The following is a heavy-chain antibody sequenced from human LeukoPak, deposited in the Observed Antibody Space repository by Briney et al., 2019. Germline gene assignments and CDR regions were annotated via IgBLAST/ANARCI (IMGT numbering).Heavy chain of an antibody. V-gene: IGHV4-59*01. CDR1: GGSISSYY. CDR2: IYYSGST. CDR3: ASSDFWSGSPSGWFDP. D-gene: IGHD3-3*01. J-gene: IGHJ5*02. Sequence: PSETLSLTCTVSGGSISSYYWSWIRQPPGKGLEWFGYIYYSGSTNYNPSPKSRVTISVDTSKNQFSLKLSSVTAADTAVYYCASSDFWSGSPSGWFDPWGQGTLVTVSS.